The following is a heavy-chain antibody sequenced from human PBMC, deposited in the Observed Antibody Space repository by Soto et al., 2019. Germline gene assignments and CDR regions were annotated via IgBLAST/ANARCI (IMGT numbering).Heavy chain of an antibody. V-gene: IGHV3-74*01. CDR2: INSDGSST. CDR1: GFTFSSYW. CDR3: ARGLDDSSGSDAFDI. D-gene: IGHD3-22*01. Sequence: GGSLRLSCAASGFTFSSYWMHWVRQAPGKGLVWVSRINSDGSSTSYADSVKGRFTISRDNAKNTLYLQMNSLRAEDTAVYYCARGLDDSSGSDAFDIWGQGTMVTVSS. J-gene: IGHJ3*02.